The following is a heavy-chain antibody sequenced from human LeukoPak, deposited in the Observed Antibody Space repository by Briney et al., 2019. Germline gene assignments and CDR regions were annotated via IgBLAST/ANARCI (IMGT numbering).Heavy chain of an antibody. CDR3: AKDMAKVGATNFDY. J-gene: IGHJ4*02. CDR1: GFTFDDYA. D-gene: IGHD1-26*01. V-gene: IGHV3-9*01. CDR2: ISWNSGSI. Sequence: GRSLRLSCAASGFTFDDYAMHWVRQAPGKGLEWVSGISWNSGSIGYADSVKGRFTISRDNAKNSLYLQVNSLRAEDTALYYCAKDMAKVGATNFDYWGQGTLVTVSS.